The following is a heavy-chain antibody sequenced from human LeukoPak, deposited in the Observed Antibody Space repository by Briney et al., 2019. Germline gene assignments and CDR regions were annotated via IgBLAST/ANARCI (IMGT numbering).Heavy chain of an antibody. J-gene: IGHJ6*03. CDR2: INHSGST. D-gene: IGHD6-6*01. CDR3: ARVRQLVGIYYYYYYMDV. CDR1: GWSFSGYY. Sequence: SETLSLTCAVYGWSFSGYYWSWLRQPPGKGLEWIGEINHSGSTNYNPSLPSRLTISVDTSRNEFSLMLRSVTAAETAVYYCARVRQLVGIYYYYYYMDVWGKGTTVTVSS. V-gene: IGHV4-34*01.